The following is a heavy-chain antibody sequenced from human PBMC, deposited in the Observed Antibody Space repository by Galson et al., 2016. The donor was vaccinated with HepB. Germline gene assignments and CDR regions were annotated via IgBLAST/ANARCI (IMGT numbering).Heavy chain of an antibody. V-gene: IGHV5-51*01. CDR2: IYAGDSDT. CDR1: GYTFTSYW. J-gene: IGHJ4*02. Sequence: QSGAEVKKPGESLKISCKGFGYTFTSYWIAWVRQLPGKGLEWMGIIYAGDSDTKYGPSFQGQVTISVDKSISTAYLQWNSLKASDSAMYYCVRQSRYLWEPGDYWGQGTLVTVSS. CDR3: VRQSRYLWEPGDY. D-gene: IGHD1-26*01.